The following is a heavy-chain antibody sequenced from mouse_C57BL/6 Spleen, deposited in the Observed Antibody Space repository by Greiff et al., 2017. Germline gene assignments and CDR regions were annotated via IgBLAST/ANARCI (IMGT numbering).Heavy chain of an antibody. V-gene: IGHV5-17*01. J-gene: IGHJ4*01. CDR2: ISSGSSTI. CDR3: AMWRLHSYAMDY. Sequence: DVHLVESGGGLVKPGGSLKLSCAASGFTFSDYGMHWVRQAPEKGLEWVAYISSGSSTIYYADTVKGRFTISRDNAKNTLFLHMTSLSSEDTAMYYCAMWRLHSYAMDYGGQGTSVTVSS. D-gene: IGHD2-4*01. CDR1: GFTFSDYG.